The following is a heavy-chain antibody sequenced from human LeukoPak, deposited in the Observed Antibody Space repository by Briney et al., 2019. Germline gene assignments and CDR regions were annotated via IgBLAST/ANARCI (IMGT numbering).Heavy chain of an antibody. V-gene: IGHV3-23*01. J-gene: IGHJ4*02. CDR1: GFTFSSYA. Sequence: GGSLRLSCAASGFTFSSYAMSWVRQAPGKGLEWVSAISGSGGSTYYADSAKGRFTISRDNSKNTLYLQINSLRAEDTAVYYCARSEVDIVATVCFDYWGQGTLVTVSS. CDR2: ISGSGGST. CDR3: ARSEVDIVATVCFDY. D-gene: IGHD5-12*01.